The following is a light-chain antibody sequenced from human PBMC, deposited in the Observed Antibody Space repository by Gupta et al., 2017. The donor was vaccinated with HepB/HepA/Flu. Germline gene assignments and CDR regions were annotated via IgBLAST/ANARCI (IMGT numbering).Light chain of an antibody. V-gene: IGKV4-1*01. J-gene: IGKJ1*01. CDR1: QSVLYNLNIKNY. Sequence: DLVLPQSPDSLAVSLGARATINCTSSQSVLYNLNIKNYLGWYQPRPRQPPNLLFYWASPRESGVPDRGSGSGSGTDVTSPSSSLKAEDVGGYEGQQYYREPPTCGQGTKVEIK. CDR3: QQYYREPPT. CDR2: WAS.